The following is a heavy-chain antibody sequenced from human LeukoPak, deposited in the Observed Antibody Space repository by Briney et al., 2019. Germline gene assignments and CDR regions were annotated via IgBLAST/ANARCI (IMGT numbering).Heavy chain of an antibody. V-gene: IGHV4-39*01. J-gene: IGHJ6*02. Sequence: PSETLSLTCTVSGGSISSSSYYWGWIRQPPGKGLEWIGSIYYSGSTYYNPSLKSRVTISVDTSKNQFSLKLSSVTAADTAVYYCARQPNDSSGYYDLGYYYGMDVWGQGTTVTVSS. CDR3: ARQPNDSSGYYDLGYYYGMDV. D-gene: IGHD3-22*01. CDR2: IYYSGST. CDR1: GGSISSSSYY.